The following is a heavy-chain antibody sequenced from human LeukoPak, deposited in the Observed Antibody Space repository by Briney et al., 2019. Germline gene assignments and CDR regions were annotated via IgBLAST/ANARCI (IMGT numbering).Heavy chain of an antibody. CDR3: ARYVPVKTGTTRASFDY. J-gene: IGHJ4*02. CDR2: INQSGST. D-gene: IGHD1-1*01. CDR1: GGSFSDYD. Sequence: SETLSLTCAVYGGSFSDYDWSWIRQPPGKGLEWIGEINQSGSTNCAPSLKSRVSMSIDTSRSQFSLNLRSVTAADTAVYYCARYVPVKTGTTRASFDYWGQGALVTVSS. V-gene: IGHV4-34*01.